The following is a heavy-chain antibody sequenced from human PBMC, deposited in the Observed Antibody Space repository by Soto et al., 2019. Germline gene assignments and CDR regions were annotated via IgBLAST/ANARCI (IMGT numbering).Heavy chain of an antibody. V-gene: IGHV3-23*01. J-gene: IGHJ4*02. CDR3: AKAQPYLWSGYPHYYFDY. CDR1: GFTFSSYA. Sequence: EVQLLESGGGLVQPGGSLRLSRAASGFTFSSYAMSWVRQAPGKGLEWVSAISGSGGSTYYADSVKGRFTISRDNSKNTLYLQMNSLRAEDTAVYYCAKAQPYLWSGYPHYYFDYWGQGTLVTVSS. D-gene: IGHD3-3*01. CDR2: ISGSGGST.